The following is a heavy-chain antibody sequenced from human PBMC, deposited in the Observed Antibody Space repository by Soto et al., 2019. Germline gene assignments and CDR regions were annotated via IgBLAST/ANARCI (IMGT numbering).Heavy chain of an antibody. CDR3: ARHSPHCGGDCYSYDY. Sequence: SETLSLTCTVSGGSISSYYWSWIRQPPGKGLEWIGYIYYSGSTNYNPSLKSRVTISVDTSKNQFSLKLSSVTAADTAVYYCARHSPHCGGDCYSYDYWGQGTLVTVS. CDR1: GGSISSYY. D-gene: IGHD2-21*02. J-gene: IGHJ4*02. V-gene: IGHV4-59*08. CDR2: IYYSGST.